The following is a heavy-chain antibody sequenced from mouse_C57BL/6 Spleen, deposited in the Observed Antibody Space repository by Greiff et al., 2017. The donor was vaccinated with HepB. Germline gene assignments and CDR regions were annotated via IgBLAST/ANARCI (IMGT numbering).Heavy chain of an antibody. J-gene: IGHJ1*03. Sequence: DVKLVESGGGLVQPGGSLRLSCAASGFTFTDYSMSWVRQPPGTALEWLGFIRNKANGYTTEYSASVKGRFTISRDNSQSILYLQMNALRAEDSATYYCARDGYYGWYFDVWGTGTTVTVSS. D-gene: IGHD1-1*01. CDR3: ARDGYYGWYFDV. CDR1: GFTFTDYS. V-gene: IGHV7-3*01. CDR2: IRNKANGYTT.